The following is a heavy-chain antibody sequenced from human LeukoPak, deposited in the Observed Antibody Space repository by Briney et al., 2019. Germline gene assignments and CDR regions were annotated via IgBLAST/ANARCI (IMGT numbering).Heavy chain of an antibody. J-gene: IGHJ4*02. CDR2: ISSSSSYI. CDR3: ARVGGATAVTMYFEY. Sequence: GGSLRLSCAASGFTFSSYSMNWVRQAPGKGLEWVSSISSSSSYIYYADSVKGRFTISRDNAKNSLYLQMNSLRAEDTAVYYCARVGGATAVTMYFEYWGQGTLVTVSS. D-gene: IGHD1-26*01. V-gene: IGHV3-21*01. CDR1: GFTFSSYS.